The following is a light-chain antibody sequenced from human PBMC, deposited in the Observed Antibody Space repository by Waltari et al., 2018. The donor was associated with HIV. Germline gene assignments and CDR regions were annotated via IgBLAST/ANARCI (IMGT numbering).Light chain of an antibody. CDR1: QSLLHSNGYNY. J-gene: IGKJ3*01. CDR3: MQALQTPRA. CDR2: LGS. Sequence: DNVMTQSPLSLPVTPGEPASIPCRFSQSLLHSNGYNYLDWYLQKPGQSPQLLIYLGSNRASGVPDRFSGSGSGTDFTLKISRVEAEDVGVYYCMQALQTPRAFGPGTKVDIK. V-gene: IGKV2-28*01.